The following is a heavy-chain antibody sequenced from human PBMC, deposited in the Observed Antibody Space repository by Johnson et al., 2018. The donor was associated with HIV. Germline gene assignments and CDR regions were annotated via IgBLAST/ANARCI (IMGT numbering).Heavy chain of an antibody. CDR3: ARDLRYSGYEYAFDI. V-gene: IGHV3-66*01. Sequence: VQLVESGGGVVQPGRSLRLSCAASGFTVSSNYMSWVRQAPGKGLEWVSVIYNDGNTYYADSVKGRFTISRDNSKNTLYLQMNSLRAEDPAVYYCARDLRYSGYEYAFDIWCQGTMVTVSS. J-gene: IGHJ3*02. D-gene: IGHD5-12*01. CDR2: IYNDGNT. CDR1: GFTVSSNY.